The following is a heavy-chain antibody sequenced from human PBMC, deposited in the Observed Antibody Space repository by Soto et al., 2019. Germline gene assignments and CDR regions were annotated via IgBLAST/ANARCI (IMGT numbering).Heavy chain of an antibody. V-gene: IGHV3-53*01. CDR3: ARRGLQWPFDY. J-gene: IGHJ4*02. D-gene: IGHD6-19*01. Sequence: GGSLRLSCAASGFTVSSNYMSWVRQAPGKGLEWVSVIYSGGSTYYADSVKGRFTISRDNSKNTLYLQMNSLRAEDTAVYYCARRGLQWPFDYWGQGTLVTVSS. CDR2: IYSGGST. CDR1: GFTVSSNY.